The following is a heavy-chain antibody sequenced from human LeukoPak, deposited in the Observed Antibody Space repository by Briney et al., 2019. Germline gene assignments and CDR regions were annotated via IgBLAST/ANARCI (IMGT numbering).Heavy chain of an antibody. Sequence: GASVKVSCKASGYTFTSYYMHWVRQAPGQGLEWMGIINPSGGSTSYAQKFQGRVTMTRDTSTSTVYMELSSLRSEDTAVYYCARDGSRDGYNFHFQHWGQGTLVTVSS. V-gene: IGHV1-46*01. J-gene: IGHJ1*01. CDR3: ARDGSRDGYNFHFQH. CDR2: INPSGGST. D-gene: IGHD5-24*01. CDR1: GYTFTSYY.